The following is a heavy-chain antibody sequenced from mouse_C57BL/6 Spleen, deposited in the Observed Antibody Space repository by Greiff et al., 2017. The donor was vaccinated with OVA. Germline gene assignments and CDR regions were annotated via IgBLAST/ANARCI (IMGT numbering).Heavy chain of an antibody. V-gene: IGHV5S21*01. CDR2: ISSGGDYI. Sequence: EVQRVESGEGLVKPGGSLKLSCAASGFTFSSYAMSWVRQTPEKRLEWVAYISSGGDYIYYADTVKGRFTISRDNARNTLYLQMSSLKSEDTAMYYCTRRDDYDAMDYWGQGTSVTVSS. CDR3: TRRDDYDAMDY. CDR1: GFTFSSYA. J-gene: IGHJ4*01.